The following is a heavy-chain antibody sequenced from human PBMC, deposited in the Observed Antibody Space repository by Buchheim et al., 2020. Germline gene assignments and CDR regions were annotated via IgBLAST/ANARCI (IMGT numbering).Heavy chain of an antibody. D-gene: IGHD3-10*01. J-gene: IGHJ4*02. Sequence: QVQLQQWGAGLLKPSGTLSLTCAVYGGSFSGYYWSWIRQPPGKGLEWIGEINHSGSTNYNPSLKSRVTISVDTSKNQFSLKLSSVTAADTAVYYCARPNYYGSGSYLYWGQGTL. CDR1: GGSFSGYY. CDR2: INHSGST. CDR3: ARPNYYGSGSYLY. V-gene: IGHV4-34*01.